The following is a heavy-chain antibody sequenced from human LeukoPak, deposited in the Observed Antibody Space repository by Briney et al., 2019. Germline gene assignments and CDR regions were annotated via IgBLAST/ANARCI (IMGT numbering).Heavy chain of an antibody. Sequence: SQTLSLTCTVSGGSISSGDYYWSWIRQPPGKGLEWIGYIYYSGSTNYNPSLKSRVTISVDTSKNQFSLKLSSVTAADTAVYYCARVMGATRSARRRIDYWGQGTLVTVSS. D-gene: IGHD1-26*01. CDR1: GGSISSGDYY. J-gene: IGHJ4*02. CDR2: IYYSGST. V-gene: IGHV4-30-4*01. CDR3: ARVMGATRSARRRIDY.